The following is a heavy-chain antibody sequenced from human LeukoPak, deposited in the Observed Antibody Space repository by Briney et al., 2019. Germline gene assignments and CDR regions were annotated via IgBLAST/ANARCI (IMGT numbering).Heavy chain of an antibody. V-gene: IGHV3-43*02. J-gene: IGHJ6*02. D-gene: IGHD6-13*01. CDR3: AKDINAYEAAADPWDYYYGMDV. CDR2: ISGDGGST. Sequence: PGGSLILSCAASGFTFDDYAMHWVRQAPGKGLEWVSLISGDGGSTYYADSVKGRFTISRDNSKNSLYLQMNSLRTEDTALYYCAKDINAYEAAADPWDYYYGMDVWGQGTTVTVSS. CDR1: GFTFDDYA.